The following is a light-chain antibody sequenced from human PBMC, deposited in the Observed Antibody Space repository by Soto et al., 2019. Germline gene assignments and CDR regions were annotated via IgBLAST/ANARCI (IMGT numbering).Light chain of an antibody. CDR1: SSNIGAGYD. CDR2: GNT. V-gene: IGLV1-40*01. J-gene: IGLJ1*01. Sequence: QSVLTQPPPVSGAPGQRVTISCTGSSSNIGAGYDVHWYQQLPGTAPKLLIYGNTNRPSGVPDRFTGSKSGTSASLAITGLQADDEADYYCQSFDSSLSTYVFGTGTKLTVL. CDR3: QSFDSSLSTYV.